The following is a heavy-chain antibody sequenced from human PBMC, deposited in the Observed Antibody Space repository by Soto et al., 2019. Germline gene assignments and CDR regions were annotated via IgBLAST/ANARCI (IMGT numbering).Heavy chain of an antibody. CDR2: LKSDNGGT. CDR1: GYTFTGHY. J-gene: IGHJ6*02. D-gene: IGHD3-10*01. CDR3: ARDLCPLGSGSACPLYGLDI. V-gene: IGHV1-2*02. Sequence: QVQLVQSGAQVKPPGASVKVSCKASGYTFTGHYMHWVRQVSGKRLEHLGWLKSDNGGTYYAPKFQGRVTFTRDTSTGTAYMELSGLQSDDTAVYFCARDLCPLGSGSACPLYGLDIWGQGTTVVVS.